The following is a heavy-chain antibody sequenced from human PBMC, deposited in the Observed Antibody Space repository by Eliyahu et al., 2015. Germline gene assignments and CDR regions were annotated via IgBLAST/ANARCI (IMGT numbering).Heavy chain of an antibody. Sequence: QVQLQQWGAGLLKPSETLSLTCAVYGGSFSGYYWSWIRQPPGKGLEWIGEINHSGSTNYNPSLKSRVTISVDTSKNQFSLKLSSVTAADTAVYYCARERSDCSSTSCYTNYYYYMDVWGKGTTVTVSS. CDR2: INHSGST. J-gene: IGHJ6*03. V-gene: IGHV4-34*01. CDR3: ARERSDCSSTSCYTNYYYYMDV. D-gene: IGHD2-2*02. CDR1: GGSFSGYY.